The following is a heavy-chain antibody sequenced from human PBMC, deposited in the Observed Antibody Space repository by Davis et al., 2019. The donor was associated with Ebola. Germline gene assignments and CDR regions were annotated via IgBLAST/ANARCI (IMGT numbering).Heavy chain of an antibody. Sequence: GGSLRLSCAASGFTFDDYAMHWVRQAPGKGLEWVSGISWNSGSIGYADSVKGRFTISRDNAKNSLYLQMNSLRAEDTALYYCAKATAPYDNLFDYWGQGTLVTVSS. D-gene: IGHD3-22*01. CDR1: GFTFDDYA. J-gene: IGHJ4*02. CDR2: ISWNSGSI. CDR3: AKATAPYDNLFDY. V-gene: IGHV3-9*01.